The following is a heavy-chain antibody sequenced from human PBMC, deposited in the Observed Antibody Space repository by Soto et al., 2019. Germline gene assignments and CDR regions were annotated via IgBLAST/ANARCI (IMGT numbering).Heavy chain of an antibody. V-gene: IGHV3-48*01. J-gene: IGHJ3*02. D-gene: IGHD2-8*01. CDR2: ISSSSSTT. CDR1: GFTLSSYS. Sequence: GGSLRLSCAASGFTLSSYSMNWVRQAPGKGLEWVSYISSSSSTTYYADSVKGRSTISRDNAKNSMYLQMNSLRAEDTAVYYCARNGSSFDIWGQGTMVTVSS. CDR3: ARNGSSFDI.